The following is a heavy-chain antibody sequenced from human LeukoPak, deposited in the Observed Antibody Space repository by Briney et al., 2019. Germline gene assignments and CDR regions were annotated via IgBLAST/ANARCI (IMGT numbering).Heavy chain of an antibody. V-gene: IGHV3-23*01. J-gene: IGHJ4*02. CDR1: GITLSNYG. CDR3: AKDRGTGTPLFDY. CDR2: ISASPGST. D-gene: IGHD1-1*01. Sequence: GGSLRLSCAVSGITLSNYGMSWVRQAPGKGLEWVAGISASPGSTNYADSVKGRFTISRDNAKNSLYLQMNSLRAEDTALYYCAKDRGTGTPLFDYWGQGTLVTVSS.